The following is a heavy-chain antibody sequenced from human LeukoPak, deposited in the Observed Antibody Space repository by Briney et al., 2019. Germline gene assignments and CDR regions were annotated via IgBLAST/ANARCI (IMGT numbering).Heavy chain of an antibody. V-gene: IGHV3-9*01. Sequence: PGRSLRLSCAASGFTFDDYAMHWVRQAPGKGLEWVSGISWNSGSIGYADSVKGRFTISRDNAKNLLYLQMNSLRVEDTAVYFCARLSSWVFEIWGQGTMVTVSS. CDR3: ARLSSWVFEI. CDR1: GFTFDDYA. CDR2: ISWNSGSI. J-gene: IGHJ3*02. D-gene: IGHD2-21*02.